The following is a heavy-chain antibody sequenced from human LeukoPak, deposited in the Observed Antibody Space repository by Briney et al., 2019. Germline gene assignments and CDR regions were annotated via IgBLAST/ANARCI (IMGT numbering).Heavy chain of an antibody. Sequence: SETLSLTCTVSGGSLSSYYWSWLRQPPGKGLEWIGYIYYSGSTNYNPSLKSRVTISVDTSTNLFSLKLSSVTAADTAVYYCARLSYYDYVWGSYRSPHFDYWGQGTLVTVSS. CDR1: GGSLSSYY. V-gene: IGHV4-59*08. D-gene: IGHD3-16*02. J-gene: IGHJ4*02. CDR2: IYYSGST. CDR3: ARLSYYDYVWGSYRSPHFDY.